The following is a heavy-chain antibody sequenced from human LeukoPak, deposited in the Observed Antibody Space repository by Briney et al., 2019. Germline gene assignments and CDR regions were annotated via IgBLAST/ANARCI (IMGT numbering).Heavy chain of an antibody. CDR3: ARDQWEILGRAFDI. CDR2: IYTSGST. CDR1: GGSFSSYY. D-gene: IGHD1-26*01. J-gene: IGHJ3*02. V-gene: IGHV4-4*07. Sequence: PSETLSLTCTVSGGSFSSYYWSWIRQPPGKGLEWIGRIYTSGSTNYNPSLKSRVTMSVDTSKTQFSLKLSSVTAADTAVYCCARDQWEILGRAFDISGQGKMVTVSS.